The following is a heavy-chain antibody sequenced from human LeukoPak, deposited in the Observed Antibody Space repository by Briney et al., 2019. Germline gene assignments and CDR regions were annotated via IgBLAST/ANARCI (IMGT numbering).Heavy chain of an antibody. V-gene: IGHV1-46*01. CDR2: INPSGGST. J-gene: IGHJ4*02. Sequence: ASVKVSCKASGYTFTSYYMHWVRQAPGQGLEWMGIINPSGGSTSYAQKFQGRVTMTRDMSTSTVYMELSSLRSEDTAVYYCARILSMRREMATMGYWGQGTLVTVSS. D-gene: IGHD5-24*01. CDR1: GYTFTSYY. CDR3: ARILSMRREMATMGY.